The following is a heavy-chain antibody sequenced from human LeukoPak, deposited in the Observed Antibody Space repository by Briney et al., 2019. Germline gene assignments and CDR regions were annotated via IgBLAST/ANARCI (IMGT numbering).Heavy chain of an antibody. CDR1: GYTFTSYY. J-gene: IGHJ6*02. CDR2: INPNSGGT. Sequence: ASVKVSCQASGYTFTSYYLHWVRQAPGQGLEWMGWINPNSGGTNYAQKFQGRVTMTRDTSISTAYMELSRLRSDDTAVYYCSRADSSGYYIYYYYGMDVWGQGTTVTVSS. CDR3: SRADSSGYYIYYYYGMDV. V-gene: IGHV1-2*02. D-gene: IGHD3-22*01.